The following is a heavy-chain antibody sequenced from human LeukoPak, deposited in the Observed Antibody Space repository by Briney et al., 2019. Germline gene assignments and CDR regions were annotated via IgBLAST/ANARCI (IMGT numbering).Heavy chain of an antibody. D-gene: IGHD3-3*01. V-gene: IGHV1-2*02. CDR1: GFTFSNYY. Sequence: ASVKVSCKTSGFTFSNYYLHWVRQAPGQGLEWMGWFNPNSGDTNFAQKFQGRVTMSSDTSISTGYMELSRLRSDDTAVYFCAREFHDFWSGYMGGLGNWGQGTPVIVSS. CDR2: FNPNSGDT. J-gene: IGHJ4*02. CDR3: AREFHDFWSGYMGGLGN.